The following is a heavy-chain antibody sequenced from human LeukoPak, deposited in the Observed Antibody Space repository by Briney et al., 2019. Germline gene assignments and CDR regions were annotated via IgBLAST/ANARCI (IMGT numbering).Heavy chain of an antibody. V-gene: IGHV4-34*01. CDR1: GGSFSGYY. CDR3: ARGAPGPAARVTNWFDP. CDR2: INHSGST. J-gene: IGHJ5*02. Sequence: SENLSLTCAVYGGSFSGYYWSWIRQPPGKGLEWIGEINHSGSTNYNPSLKSRVTISVDTSKNQFSLKLSSVTAADTAVYYCARGAPGPAARVTNWFDPWGQGTLVTVSS. D-gene: IGHD2-2*01.